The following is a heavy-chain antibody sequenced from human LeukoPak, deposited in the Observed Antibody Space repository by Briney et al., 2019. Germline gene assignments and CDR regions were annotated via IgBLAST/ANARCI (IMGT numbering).Heavy chain of an antibody. V-gene: IGHV3-48*04. Sequence: GGSLRLSCAASGFTFSSYSMNWVRQAPGKGLEWVSYISSSSSTIYYADSVKGRFTISRDNAKNSLYLQMNSLRAEDTAVYYCAREVSFRDGYTTYYFDYWGQGTLVTVSS. CDR2: ISSSSSTI. D-gene: IGHD5-24*01. CDR1: GFTFSSYS. CDR3: AREVSFRDGYTTYYFDY. J-gene: IGHJ4*02.